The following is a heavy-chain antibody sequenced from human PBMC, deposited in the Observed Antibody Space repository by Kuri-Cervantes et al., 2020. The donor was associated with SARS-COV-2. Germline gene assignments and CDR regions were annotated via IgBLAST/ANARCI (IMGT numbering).Heavy chain of an antibody. CDR1: GFTFDDYA. Sequence: GGSLRLSCAASGFTFDDYAMHWVRQAPGKGLEWVSLISWDGGSTYYADSVKGRFTISRDNSKNTLYLQMNSLRAEDTAVYYCASTQISYGGNSGSYWYFDLWGRGTLVTVSS. CDR2: ISWDGGST. V-gene: IGHV3-43D*03. D-gene: IGHD4-23*01. CDR3: ASTQISYGGNSGSYWYFDL. J-gene: IGHJ2*01.